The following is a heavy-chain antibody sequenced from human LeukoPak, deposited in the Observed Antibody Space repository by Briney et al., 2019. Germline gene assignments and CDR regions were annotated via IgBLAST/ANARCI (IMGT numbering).Heavy chain of an antibody. CDR1: GFTFSSYS. D-gene: IGHD6-19*01. V-gene: IGHV3-21*01. Sequence: GGSLRLSCAASGFTFSSYSMNWVRQAPGKGLEWVSSISSSSSYIYYADSVKGRFTISRDNDKNSLYLQMNSLRAEDTAVYYCARESSSGWVTWGQGTLVTVSS. J-gene: IGHJ5*02. CDR3: ARESSSGWVT. CDR2: ISSSSSYI.